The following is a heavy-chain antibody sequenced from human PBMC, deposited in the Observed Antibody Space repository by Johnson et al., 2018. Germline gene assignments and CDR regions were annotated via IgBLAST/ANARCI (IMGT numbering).Heavy chain of an antibody. V-gene: IGHV3-9*01. J-gene: IGHJ3*02. Sequence: VQLVESGGGLVQPGRSLRLSCAASGFTFDDYAMHWVRQAPGKGLEWVSGISWNSGSIGYADSVKGRFTISRDNSKTSLFLQMNRLSAADQALSYCARDCVGDFYSAYAFGIWGPGTMGTVSS. D-gene: IGHD2-21*02. CDR3: ARDCVGDFYSAYAFGI. CDR2: ISWNSGSI. CDR1: GFTFDDYA.